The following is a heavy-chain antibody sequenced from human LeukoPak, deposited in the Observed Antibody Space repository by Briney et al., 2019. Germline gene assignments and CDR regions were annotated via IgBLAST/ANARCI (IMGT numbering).Heavy chain of an antibody. J-gene: IGHJ4*02. CDR2: INRRGGST. V-gene: IGHV3-23*01. CDR1: GFTFSNHA. D-gene: IGHD5-24*01. Sequence: PGGSLRLSCAASGFTFSNHAMTWVRQAPGKGLEYVSSINRRGGSTYYADSVKGRFTISRDNSKNTLYLQMNSLRAEDTAVYYCAKDIPGDGYNNDFDYWGQGTLVTVSS. CDR3: AKDIPGDGYNNDFDY.